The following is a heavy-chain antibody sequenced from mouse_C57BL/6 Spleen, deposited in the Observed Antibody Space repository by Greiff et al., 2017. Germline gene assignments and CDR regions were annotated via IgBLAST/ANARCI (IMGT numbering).Heavy chain of an antibody. Sequence: VQLQQSGAELVKPGASVKLSCTASGFTINDYYMHWVKQRTEQGLEWIGRIDPEDGETKYAPNFQGKATITADTSSNTAYLQLSSLTSEDTAVYYCARDYGSSYDWYFDVWGTGTTVTVSA. J-gene: IGHJ1*03. V-gene: IGHV14-2*01. D-gene: IGHD1-1*01. CDR3: ARDYGSSYDWYFDV. CDR1: GFTINDYY. CDR2: IDPEDGET.